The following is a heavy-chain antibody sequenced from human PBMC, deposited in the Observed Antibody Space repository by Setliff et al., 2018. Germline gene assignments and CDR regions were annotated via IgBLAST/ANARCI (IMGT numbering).Heavy chain of an antibody. V-gene: IGHV4-39*07. CDR1: GGSISSSSHY. Sequence: PSETLSLTCTVSGGSISSSSHYWGWIRQPPGKGLEWIGSIYYSGSTYYNPSLKSRVTISVDTSKNQFSLKLSSVTAADTAVYYCASRATYYNFWSGYYLYWGQGTLVTVSS. D-gene: IGHD3-3*01. CDR3: ASRATYYNFWSGYYLY. CDR2: IYYSGST. J-gene: IGHJ4*02.